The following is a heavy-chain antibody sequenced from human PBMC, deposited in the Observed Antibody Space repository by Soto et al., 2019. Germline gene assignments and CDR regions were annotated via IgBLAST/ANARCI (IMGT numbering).Heavy chain of an antibody. J-gene: IGHJ5*02. Sequence: ASVKVSCKVSGYTLTELSMHWVRQAPGKGLEWMGGFDPEDGETIYAQKFQGRVTMTEDTSTDTAYMELSSLRSEDTAVYYCATWRPEVAATANWFDPWGQGTLVTVSS. CDR1: GYTLTELS. V-gene: IGHV1-24*01. D-gene: IGHD2-15*01. CDR3: ATWRPEVAATANWFDP. CDR2: FDPEDGET.